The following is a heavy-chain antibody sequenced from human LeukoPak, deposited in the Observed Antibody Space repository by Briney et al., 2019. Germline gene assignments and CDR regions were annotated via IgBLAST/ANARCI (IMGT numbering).Heavy chain of an antibody. Sequence: GRSLRLSCAASGFTFSSYGMHWVRQAPGKGLEWVAVIWYDGSNKYYADSVKGRFTISRDNSKNTLYLQMNSLRAEDTAVYYCARDRDSGSYYGVYWGQGTLVTVSS. V-gene: IGHV3-33*01. D-gene: IGHD1-26*01. CDR2: IWYDGSNK. J-gene: IGHJ4*02. CDR1: GFTFSSYG. CDR3: ARDRDSGSYYGVY.